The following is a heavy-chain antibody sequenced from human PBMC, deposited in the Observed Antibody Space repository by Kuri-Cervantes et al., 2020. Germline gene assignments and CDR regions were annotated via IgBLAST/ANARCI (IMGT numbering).Heavy chain of an antibody. J-gene: IGHJ4*02. V-gene: IGHV5-51*01. Sequence: KVSCKGSGYSFTNYWIGWVRQMPGKGLEWMGIIYPGDSDTRYSPSFQGQVTISADKSISTAYLQWSSLKASGTAMYYCARPTSSWYVGQNDYWGQGTLVTVSS. CDR2: IYPGDSDT. CDR3: ARPTSSWYVGQNDY. CDR1: GYSFTNYW. D-gene: IGHD6-13*01.